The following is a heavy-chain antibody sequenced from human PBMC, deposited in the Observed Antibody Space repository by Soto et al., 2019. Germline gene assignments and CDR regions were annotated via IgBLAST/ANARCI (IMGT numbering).Heavy chain of an antibody. Sequence: ASVKVSCKASGYTFTSYGISWVRQAPGQGLEWMGWISAYNGNTNYAQKLQGRVTMTTDTSTSTAYMELRSLRSDDTAVYYCARDRGEYYDYIWGSYRYTSFDYWGQGTLVTVSS. CDR3: ARDRGEYYDYIWGSYRYTSFDY. CDR1: GYTFTSYG. V-gene: IGHV1-18*01. J-gene: IGHJ4*02. CDR2: ISAYNGNT. D-gene: IGHD3-16*02.